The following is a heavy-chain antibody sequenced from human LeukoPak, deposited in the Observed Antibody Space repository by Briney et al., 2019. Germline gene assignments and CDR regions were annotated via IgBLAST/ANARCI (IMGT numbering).Heavy chain of an antibody. CDR3: ARDLPSGGGSGQFDP. D-gene: IGHD3-10*01. V-gene: IGHV1-2*02. Sequence: ASVKVSCKASGYTFTGYYMHCVRQAPGQGLEWMGWINPNSGGTDYAQKFQGRVTMTRDTSISTAYMELSRLRSDDTAVYYCARDLPSGGGSGQFDPWGQGTLVTVSS. CDR1: GYTFTGYY. J-gene: IGHJ5*02. CDR2: INPNSGGT.